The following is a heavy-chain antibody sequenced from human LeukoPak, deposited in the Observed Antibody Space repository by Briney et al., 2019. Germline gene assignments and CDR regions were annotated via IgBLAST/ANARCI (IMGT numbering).Heavy chain of an antibody. J-gene: IGHJ4*02. CDR1: GYTFTSYG. CDR3: ARDSSGYPGGPS. V-gene: IGHV1-18*01. D-gene: IGHD3-22*01. CDR2: ISAYNGNT. Sequence: ASVKVSCKASGYTFTSYGISWVRQAPGQGLEWMGWISAYNGNTNYAQKFQGRVTITADKSTSTAYMELSSLRSEDTAVYYCARDSSGYPGGPSWGQGTLVTVSS.